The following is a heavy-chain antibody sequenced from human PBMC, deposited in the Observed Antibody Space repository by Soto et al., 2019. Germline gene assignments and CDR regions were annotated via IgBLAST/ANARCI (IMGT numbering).Heavy chain of an antibody. D-gene: IGHD3-9*01. CDR2: ISYDGSNK. CDR1: GFTFSSYA. V-gene: IGHV3-30-3*01. CDR3: TRDRYFHRY. J-gene: IGHJ4*02. Sequence: GGSMRLSCAASGFTFSSYAMSWVRQAPGKGLEWVAVISYDGSNKYYANSVKGRFTISRDNSKNTLYLQMNSLRAEDTAVYYCTRDRYFHRYWGQGTLVTVSS.